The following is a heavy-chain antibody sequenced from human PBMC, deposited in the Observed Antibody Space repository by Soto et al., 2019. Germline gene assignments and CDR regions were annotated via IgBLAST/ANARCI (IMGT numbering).Heavy chain of an antibody. V-gene: IGHV3-30*18. Sequence: QVQLVESGGGVVQPGRSLRLSCAASGFTFSSYGMHWVRQAPGKGLEWVAVISYDGSNKYYADSVKGRFTISRDNSKNTLYLQMNSLRAEDTAVYYCAKGGYELYFSSGWSPEHYWGQGTLVTVSS. CDR3: AKGGYELYFSSGWSPEHY. D-gene: IGHD6-19*01. J-gene: IGHJ4*02. CDR1: GFTFSSYG. CDR2: ISYDGSNK.